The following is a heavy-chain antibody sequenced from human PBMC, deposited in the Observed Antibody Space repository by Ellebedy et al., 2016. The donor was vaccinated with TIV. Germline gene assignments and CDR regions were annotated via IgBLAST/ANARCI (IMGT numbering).Heavy chain of an antibody. CDR1: GFTLSSYS. CDR3: AKSFTANWFDP. Sequence: PGGSPRLSCAASGFTLSSYSMNWVRQAPGRGLEWVSYISSSSNTIYYADSVKGRFTISRDNAKNSLYLQMNSLRAEDTAVYYCAKSFTANWFDPWGQGTLVTVSS. CDR2: ISSSSNTI. J-gene: IGHJ5*02. V-gene: IGHV3-48*01.